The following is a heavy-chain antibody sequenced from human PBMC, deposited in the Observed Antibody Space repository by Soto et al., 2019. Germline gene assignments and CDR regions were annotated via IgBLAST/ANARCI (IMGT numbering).Heavy chain of an antibody. Sequence: QVQLVQSGGEVKKPGASVKLSCTASGYTFTSYGISWVRQAPGQGLEWMGWISAYNGKTNYAQNVQGRVTMTTDTSTRTAYMDLRSLRSDDTAVYYWARGGDVTYYHGMDVWGQGTTVTVSS. CDR3: ARGGDVTYYHGMDV. J-gene: IGHJ6*02. D-gene: IGHD2-21*02. V-gene: IGHV1-18*01. CDR1: GYTFTSYG. CDR2: ISAYNGKT.